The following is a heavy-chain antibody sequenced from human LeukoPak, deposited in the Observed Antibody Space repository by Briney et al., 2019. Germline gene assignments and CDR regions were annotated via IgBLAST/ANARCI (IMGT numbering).Heavy chain of an antibody. J-gene: IGHJ4*02. D-gene: IGHD5-12*01. CDR2: IKSKTDGGTT. Sequence: PGGSLRLSCAASGFTFSNAWMSWVRQAPGKGLEWVGRIKSKTDGGTTDYAAPGKGRFTISRDDSKNKLYLQINSLKTDDTAVYYCTTAVYSGYDPYFDYWGQGTLVTVSS. CDR1: GFTFSNAW. CDR3: TTAVYSGYDPYFDY. V-gene: IGHV3-15*01.